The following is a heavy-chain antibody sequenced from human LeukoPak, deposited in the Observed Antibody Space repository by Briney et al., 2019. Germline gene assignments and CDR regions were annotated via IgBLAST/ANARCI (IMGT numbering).Heavy chain of an antibody. V-gene: IGHV4-4*07. D-gene: IGHD3-3*01. CDR2: IYTSGST. CDR3: ARGPDYDFWSGSPYYYYCMDV. J-gene: IGHJ6*03. Sequence: PSETLSLTCTVSGGSISSYYWSWIRQPAGKGLEWIGRIYTSGSTNYNPSLKSRVTMSVDTSKNQFSLKLSSVTAADTAVYYCARGPDYDFWSGSPYYYYCMDVWGKGTTVTVSS. CDR1: GGSISSYY.